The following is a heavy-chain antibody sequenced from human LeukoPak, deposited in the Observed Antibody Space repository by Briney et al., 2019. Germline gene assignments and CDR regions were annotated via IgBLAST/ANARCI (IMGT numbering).Heavy chain of an antibody. V-gene: IGHV4-31*03. CDR1: GGSISSGGYY. CDR3: ARDSFSWRLQNNYFDY. Sequence: PSETLSLTCTVSGGSISSGGYYWSWIRQHPGKGLEWIGYIYYSGSTYYNPSLKSRVTISVDTSKNQFPLKLSSVTAADTAVYYCARDSFSWRLQNNYFDYWGQGTLVTVSS. J-gene: IGHJ4*02. D-gene: IGHD1-1*01. CDR2: IYYSGST.